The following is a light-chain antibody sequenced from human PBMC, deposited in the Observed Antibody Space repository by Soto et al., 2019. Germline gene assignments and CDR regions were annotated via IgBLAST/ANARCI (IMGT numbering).Light chain of an antibody. CDR1: SSNIGAGYD. CDR3: QSYDSSLTALYV. CDR2: GNT. J-gene: IGLJ1*01. Sequence: QSVLTQPPSVSGAPGQRVTISCTGSSSNIGAGYDVQWYQQLPGTAPKLLMYGNTNRPSGVPDRFSGSKSGTSASLAITGLQAKDEADYYCQSYDSSLTALYVFGSGTKLTVL. V-gene: IGLV1-40*01.